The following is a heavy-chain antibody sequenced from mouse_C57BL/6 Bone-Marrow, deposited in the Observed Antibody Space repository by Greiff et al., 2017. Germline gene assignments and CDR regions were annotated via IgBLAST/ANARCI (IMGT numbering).Heavy chain of an antibody. V-gene: IGHV3-6*01. CDR3: ARDRDGSSPLYAMDY. Sequence: VQLKESGPGLVKPSQSLSLTCSVTGYSITSGYYWNWIRQFPGNKLEWMGYISYDGSNNYNPSLKNRISITRDTSKNQFFLKLNSVTTEDTATYYCARDRDGSSPLYAMDYWGQGTSGTVS. D-gene: IGHD1-1*01. J-gene: IGHJ4*01. CDR1: GYSITSGYY. CDR2: ISYDGSN.